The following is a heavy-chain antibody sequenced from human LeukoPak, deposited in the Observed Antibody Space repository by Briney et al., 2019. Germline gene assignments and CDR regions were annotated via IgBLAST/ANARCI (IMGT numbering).Heavy chain of an antibody. CDR3: ARGLWFGEALYFGY. J-gene: IGHJ4*02. D-gene: IGHD3-10*01. CDR1: GYTFTSYS. Sequence: VASVKVSCKASGYTFTSYSISWVRQAPGQGLEWMGWINPNSGGTNYAQKFQGRVTMTRDTSISTAYMELSRLRSDDTAVYYCARGLWFGEALYFGYWGQGTLVTVSS. CDR2: INPNSGGT. V-gene: IGHV1-2*02.